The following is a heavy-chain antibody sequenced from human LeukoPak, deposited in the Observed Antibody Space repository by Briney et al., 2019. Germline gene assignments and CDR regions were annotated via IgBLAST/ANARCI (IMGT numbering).Heavy chain of an antibody. D-gene: IGHD2-21*02. CDR2: ISGSGIST. V-gene: IGHV3-23*01. J-gene: IGHJ4*02. CDR1: GFTFSTYA. Sequence: GGSLRLSCAASGFTFSTYAMSWVRRAPGKGPEWVSAISGSGISTSFADAVKGRFTISRDNSKNTLSLQMNSLRAEDTAVYYCANAGGDSRPHDYWGQGTLVTVSS. CDR3: ANAGGDSRPHDY.